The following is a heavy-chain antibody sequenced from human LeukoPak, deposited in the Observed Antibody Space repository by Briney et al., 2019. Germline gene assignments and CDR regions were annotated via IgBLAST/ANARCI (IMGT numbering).Heavy chain of an antibody. J-gene: IGHJ5*02. D-gene: IGHD3-3*01. CDR2: IIPIFGTA. CDR1: GGTFSSYA. CDR3: ARVARDYDFWSGQYNWFDP. Sequence: SVKVSCKASGGTFSSYAISWVRQAPGQGLEWMGGIIPIFGTANYAQKFQGRVTITTDESTSTAYMELGSLRSEDTAVYYCARVARDYDFWSGQYNWFDPWGQGTLVTVSS. V-gene: IGHV1-69*05.